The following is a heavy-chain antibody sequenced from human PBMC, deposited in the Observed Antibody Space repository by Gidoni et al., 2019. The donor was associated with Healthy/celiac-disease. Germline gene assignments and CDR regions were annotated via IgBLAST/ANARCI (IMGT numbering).Heavy chain of an antibody. CDR3: TRDSQIGWFDP. CDR2: IRSKAYGGTT. Sequence: EVQLVESGGGLVKPGRSLRRSCTASGFTFGYYAMSWFRQAPGKGLEWVGFIRSKAYGGTTEYAASVKGRFTISRDDSKSIAYLQMNSLKTEDTAVYYCTRDSQIGWFDPWGQGTLVTVSS. J-gene: IGHJ5*02. CDR1: GFTFGYYA. V-gene: IGHV3-49*05.